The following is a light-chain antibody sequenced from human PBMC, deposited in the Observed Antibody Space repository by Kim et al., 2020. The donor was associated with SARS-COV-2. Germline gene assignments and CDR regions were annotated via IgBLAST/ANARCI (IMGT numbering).Light chain of an antibody. Sequence: EIVLTQSPVTVSLSPGDRASLSCRASHSVSSSYLAWYQQKPGQAPRLLIYGASSRATGIPDRFSGSGSRTDFTLTISRLEPEDVAVYYCQQYGRTPLTFGGGTKLEI. CDR2: GAS. V-gene: IGKV3-20*01. CDR3: QQYGRTPLT. J-gene: IGKJ4*01. CDR1: HSVSSSY.